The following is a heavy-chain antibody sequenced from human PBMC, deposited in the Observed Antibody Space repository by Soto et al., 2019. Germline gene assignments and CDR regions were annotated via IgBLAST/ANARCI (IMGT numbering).Heavy chain of an antibody. V-gene: IGHV3-7*03. CDR1: GFTFSSYW. Sequence: PGGSLRLSCAASGFTFSSYWMSWVRQAPGKGLEWVANIKQDGSEKYYVDSVKGRFTISRDNAKNSLYLQMNSLRAEDTAVYYCARRIAAAVQYYFDYWGQGTLVTVYS. J-gene: IGHJ4*02. CDR2: IKQDGSEK. CDR3: ARRIAAAVQYYFDY. D-gene: IGHD6-13*01.